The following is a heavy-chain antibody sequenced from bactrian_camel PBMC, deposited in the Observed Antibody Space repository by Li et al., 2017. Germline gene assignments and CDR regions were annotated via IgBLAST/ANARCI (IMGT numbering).Heavy chain of an antibody. CDR1: ADPLPGNN. CDR3: AAVIWRWCALRTVLRGCSNYIY. Sequence: VQLVESGGDSVQAGGSLTLSRRASADPLPGNNMAWFRQAPGKGLEWVATINPDGAHTYYTDSVKGRFTITRDNSKNTMYLEMNNLRPEDTDLYFCAAVIWRWCALRTVLRGCSNYIYWAQGTQFTFS. J-gene: IGHJ4*01. CDR2: INPDGAHT. D-gene: IGHD3*01. V-gene: IGHV3S40*01.